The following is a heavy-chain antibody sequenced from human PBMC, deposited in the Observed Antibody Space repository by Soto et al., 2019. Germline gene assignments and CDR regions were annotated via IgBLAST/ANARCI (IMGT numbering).Heavy chain of an antibody. CDR1: EFSFSNYE. CDR3: ARSQKMGLPITYYYIMDV. V-gene: IGHV3-48*03. J-gene: IGHJ6*02. D-gene: IGHD3-10*01. Sequence: GSLSLSCEASEFSFSNYEMIWVRQAPGEGLEWVSYISSSGSTKKYANSVEGRFTISRDNAKNSLNLQMNNLRAEDTAVYYCARSQKMGLPITYYYIMDVWGQGTPVTVS. CDR2: ISSSGSTK.